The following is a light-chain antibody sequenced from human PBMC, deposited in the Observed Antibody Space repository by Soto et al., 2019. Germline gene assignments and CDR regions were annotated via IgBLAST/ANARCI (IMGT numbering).Light chain of an antibody. V-gene: IGKV3-15*01. Sequence: EIVMTQSAATLSVSQGARATVSFRASQSVSTLLAWYQQQAGQAPRLLTYGASTRATGIPARFSGSGSGTEFTLTISGLQSEDFAVYYCQQYSIWRTFGQGTKVAIK. CDR3: QQYSIWRT. CDR1: QSVSTL. J-gene: IGKJ1*01. CDR2: GAS.